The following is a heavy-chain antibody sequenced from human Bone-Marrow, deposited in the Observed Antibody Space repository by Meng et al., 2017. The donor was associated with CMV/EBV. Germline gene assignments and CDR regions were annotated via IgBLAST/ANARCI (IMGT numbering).Heavy chain of an antibody. CDR2: IRYDGSNK. CDR1: GFTFSSYA. Sequence: GGSLRLSCAASGFTFSSYAMHWVRQAPGKGLKWVAFIRYDGSNKYYADSVKGRFTISRDNSKNTLYLQMNSLRAEDTAVYYCARDPEYCSSTSCYQGDYWGQGTLVTVSS. CDR3: ARDPEYCSSTSCYQGDY. J-gene: IGHJ4*02. V-gene: IGHV3-30*02. D-gene: IGHD2-2*01.